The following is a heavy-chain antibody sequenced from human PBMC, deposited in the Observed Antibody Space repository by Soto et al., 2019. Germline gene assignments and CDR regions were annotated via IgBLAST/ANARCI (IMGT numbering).Heavy chain of an antibody. V-gene: IGHV4-34*01. J-gene: IGHJ4*02. CDR1: GGSFSGYY. D-gene: IGHD3-22*01. Sequence: PSETLSLTCAVYGGSFSGYYWSWIRQPPGKGLEWIGEINHSGSTNYNPSLKSRVTISVDTSKNQFSLKLSSVTAADTAVYCNDRSGYCFDYWGQGTLVTVS. CDR3: DRSGYCFDY. CDR2: INHSGST.